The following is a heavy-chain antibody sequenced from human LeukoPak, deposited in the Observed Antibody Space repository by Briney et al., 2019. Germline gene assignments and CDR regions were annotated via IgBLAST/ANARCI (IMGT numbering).Heavy chain of an antibody. Sequence: GGSLRLSCAASGFTFDDYGMSWVRQAPGKGLEWVSGINWNGGSTGYADSVKDRCTVSRDNAKNTLYLQMNSLRPEDTALYYCAREGEWLVPYDYWGQGTLVTVSS. V-gene: IGHV3-20*04. CDR2: INWNGGST. CDR1: GFTFDDYG. J-gene: IGHJ4*02. CDR3: AREGEWLVPYDY. D-gene: IGHD6-19*01.